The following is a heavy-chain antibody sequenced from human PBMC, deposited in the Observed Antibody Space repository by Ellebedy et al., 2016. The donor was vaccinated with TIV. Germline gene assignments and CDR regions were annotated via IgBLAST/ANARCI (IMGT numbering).Heavy chain of an antibody. J-gene: IGHJ4*02. D-gene: IGHD3-10*01. Sequence: ASVKVSCKASGYTFTGYYMHWVRQAPGQGLEWMGWINPNSGGTNYAQKFQGRVTMTRDTSTSTVYMELSSLRSEDTAVYYCATGPQYGSGSYYFDYWGQGTLVTVSS. CDR3: ATGPQYGSGSYYFDY. CDR1: GYTFTGYY. CDR2: INPNSGGT. V-gene: IGHV1-2*02.